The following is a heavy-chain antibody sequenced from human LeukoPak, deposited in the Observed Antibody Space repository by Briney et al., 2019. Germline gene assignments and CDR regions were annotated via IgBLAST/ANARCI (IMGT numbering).Heavy chain of an antibody. J-gene: IGHJ4*02. CDR1: GGSFSGYY. CDR3: ARSRYYGSGGSY. D-gene: IGHD3-10*01. V-gene: IGHV4-34*01. Sequence: SETLSLTCAVYGGSFSGYYWSWIRQPPGKGLEWIGEINHSGSTNYNPSLKSRVTISVDTSKNQFSLKLSSVTAADTAVYYCARSRYYGSGGSYWGQGTLVTVSS. CDR2: INHSGST.